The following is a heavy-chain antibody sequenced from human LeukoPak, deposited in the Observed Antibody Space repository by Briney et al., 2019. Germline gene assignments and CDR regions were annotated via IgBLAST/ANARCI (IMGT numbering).Heavy chain of an antibody. CDR3: ARVLAAAVGPESGEDY. V-gene: IGHV3-23*01. Sequence: GGSLRLSCAASGFTFSSYAMSWVRQAPGKGLEWVSAISGSGGSTYYADSVKGRFTISRDNSKNTLYLQMNSLRAEDTAVYYCARVLAAAVGPESGEDYWGQGTLVTVSS. CDR1: GFTFSSYA. D-gene: IGHD6-13*01. J-gene: IGHJ4*02. CDR2: ISGSGGST.